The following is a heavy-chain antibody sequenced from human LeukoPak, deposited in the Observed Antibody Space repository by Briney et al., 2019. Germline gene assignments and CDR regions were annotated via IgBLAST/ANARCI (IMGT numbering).Heavy chain of an antibody. CDR1: GFIVNTNY. CDR3: ARDSYGDANFDS. J-gene: IGHJ4*02. CDR2: IYADGNT. Sequence: GGSLRLSCAASGFIVNTNYMTWVRQAPGRGLEWVSFIYADGNTYYADSVKGRFTISGDISKNAVYLQMNSLRAEDTAVYYCARDSYGDANFDSWGQGTLVTVSS. V-gene: IGHV3-53*01. D-gene: IGHD4-17*01.